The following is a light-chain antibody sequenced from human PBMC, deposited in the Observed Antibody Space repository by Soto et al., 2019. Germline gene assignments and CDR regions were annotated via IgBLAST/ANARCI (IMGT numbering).Light chain of an antibody. CDR3: QRSASTPLT. CDR1: QSISSY. Sequence: DIQMTKSPSSLSASVGDRVSITCRASQSISSYLHWYQQKPGKAPKLLIYAASSLQSGVTSRFSGSGTGTDFTLTISSRQPEDFATYSSQRSASTPLTFVGGTKEEIK. V-gene: IGKV1-39*01. J-gene: IGKJ4*01. CDR2: AAS.